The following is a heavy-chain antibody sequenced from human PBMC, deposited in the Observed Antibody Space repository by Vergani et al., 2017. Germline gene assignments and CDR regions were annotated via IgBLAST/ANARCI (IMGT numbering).Heavy chain of an antibody. D-gene: IGHD3-9*01. J-gene: IGHJ6*04. Sequence: EVQLVESGGGLVKPGGSLRLSGAASGFTSSSYSRNRVRQAPGKGLEWVSSISSSSSYIYYADSVKGRFTISRDNAKNSLYLQMNSLRAEDTAVYYCARAVGLRYSDVWGKGTTVTVSS. CDR3: ARAVGLRYSDV. CDR2: ISSSSSYI. CDR1: GFTSSSYS. V-gene: IGHV3-21*01.